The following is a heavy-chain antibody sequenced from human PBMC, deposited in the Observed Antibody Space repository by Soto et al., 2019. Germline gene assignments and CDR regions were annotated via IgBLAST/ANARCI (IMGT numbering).Heavy chain of an antibody. D-gene: IGHD3-16*01. J-gene: IGHJ4*02. Sequence: QVQLVQSGAEVRKPGASVKVSCKASGYTFTNYGVSWVRQAPGQGLEWMGWIGAYHGNTNYAVKFKGRVTLTTDTSTTTAYMELTSLDSDDTAVYYCARDRDAFYTHWGQGTLVTVSS. V-gene: IGHV1-18*01. CDR3: ARDRDAFYTH. CDR1: GYTFTNYG. CDR2: IGAYHGNT.